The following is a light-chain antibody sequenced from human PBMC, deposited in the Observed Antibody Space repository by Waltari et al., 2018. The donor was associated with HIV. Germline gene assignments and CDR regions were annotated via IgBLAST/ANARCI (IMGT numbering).Light chain of an antibody. J-gene: IGLJ1*01. Sequence: QSALTQHASVSGSPGQSITISCTGTSSDVGGYNYVSWYQQHPGKAPKFTIYEVSTRPSGVSKGVSGSKTCNTASLTISGHQAEDEVDYYCSSYTSTSTGVFGTGTKVTVL. CDR1: SSDVGGYNY. CDR2: EVS. V-gene: IGLV2-14*01. CDR3: SSYTSTSTGV.